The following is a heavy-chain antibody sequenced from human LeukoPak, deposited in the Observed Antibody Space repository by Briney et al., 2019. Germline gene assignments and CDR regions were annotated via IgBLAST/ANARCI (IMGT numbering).Heavy chain of an antibody. CDR3: ARDRVVVPAAFDY. J-gene: IGHJ4*02. V-gene: IGHV1-2*02. CDR1: GYSFTAFY. CDR2: INPNSGGT. D-gene: IGHD2-2*01. Sequence: GASVKVSCKTSGYSFTAFYIHWVRQAPGQGLAWMGWINPNSGGTNYGQKFQGRVTMTRDTSISTAYMELSRLRSDDTAVYYCARDRVVVPAAFDYWGQGTLVTVSS.